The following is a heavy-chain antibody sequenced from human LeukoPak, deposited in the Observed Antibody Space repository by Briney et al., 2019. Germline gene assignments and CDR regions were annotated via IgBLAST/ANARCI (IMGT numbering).Heavy chain of an antibody. CDR2: IYYSGST. Sequence: PSETLSLTCTVSGGSISSYYRSWIRQPPGKGLEWIGYIYYSGSTNYNPSLKSRVTISVDTSKNQFSLKLSSVTAADTAVYYCARVRWEGWRGFFDYWGQGTLVSVSS. CDR3: ARVRWEGWRGFFDY. J-gene: IGHJ4*02. CDR1: GGSISSYY. D-gene: IGHD1-26*01. V-gene: IGHV4-59*01.